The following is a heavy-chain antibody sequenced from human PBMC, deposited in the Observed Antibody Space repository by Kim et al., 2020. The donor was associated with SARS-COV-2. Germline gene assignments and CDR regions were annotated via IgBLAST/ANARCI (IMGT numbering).Heavy chain of an antibody. CDR2: INHSGST. Sequence: SETLSLTCAVYGGSFSGYYWSWIRQPPGKGLEWIGEINHSGSTNYNPSLKSRVTISVDTSKNQFSLKLSSVTAADTAVYYCASRTRAYGMDVWGQGTTVTTSS. CDR3: ASRTRAYGMDV. D-gene: IGHD3-3*01. J-gene: IGHJ6*02. V-gene: IGHV4-34*01. CDR1: GGSFSGYY.